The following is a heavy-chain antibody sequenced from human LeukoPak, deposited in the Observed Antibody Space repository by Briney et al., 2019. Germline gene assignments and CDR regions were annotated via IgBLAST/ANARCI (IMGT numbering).Heavy chain of an antibody. CDR3: ERDHSGYSRGWSEYYFDY. J-gene: IGHJ4*02. D-gene: IGHD6-19*01. Sequence: GRSLRLSCAASGFTFSSYAMHWVRQAPGKGLEWVAVISYDGSNKYYADSVKVRFTISRDNCKNTMYLQMNSLRGEDTAVYYCERDHSGYSRGWSEYYFDYWGQGTLVTVSS. V-gene: IGHV3-30-3*01. CDR1: GFTFSSYA. CDR2: ISYDGSNK.